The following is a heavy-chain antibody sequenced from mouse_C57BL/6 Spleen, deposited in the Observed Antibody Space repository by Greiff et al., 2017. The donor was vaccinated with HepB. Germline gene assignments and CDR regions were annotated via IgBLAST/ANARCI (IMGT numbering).Heavy chain of an antibody. CDR3: VRHGYGGFDY. D-gene: IGHD2-2*01. V-gene: IGHV10-1*01. CDR1: GFSFNTYA. Sequence: EVMLVESGGGLVQPKGSLKLSCAASGFSFNTYAMNWVRQAPGKGLEWVARIRSKSNNYATYYADSVKDRFTISRDDSESMLYLQMNNLKTEDTAMYYCVRHGYGGFDYWGQGTTLTVSS. CDR2: IRSKSNNYAT. J-gene: IGHJ2*01.